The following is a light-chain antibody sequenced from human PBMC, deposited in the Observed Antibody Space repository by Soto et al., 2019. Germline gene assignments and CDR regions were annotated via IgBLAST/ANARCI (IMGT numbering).Light chain of an antibody. J-gene: IGKJ5*01. CDR3: QQYGSSPPIT. Sequence: EIVLTQSPGTLSFSPGERATLSCRAIQSVSNNYQAWYQQKSGQAPRLLIYGASVRATGIPDRFSGSGSGTDFTLTISRLEPEDFAVYYCQQYGSSPPITFGQGTRLEIK. CDR2: GAS. CDR1: QSVSNNY. V-gene: IGKV3-20*01.